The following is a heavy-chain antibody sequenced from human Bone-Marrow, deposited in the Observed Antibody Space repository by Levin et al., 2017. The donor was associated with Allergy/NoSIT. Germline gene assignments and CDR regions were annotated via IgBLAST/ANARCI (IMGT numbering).Heavy chain of an antibody. CDR1: GFIFSGHG. D-gene: IGHD5-12*01. V-gene: IGHV3-30*18. CDR3: AKDLKYSGHDYYYGMDV. J-gene: IGHJ6*02. CDR2: ISYDGRNE. Sequence: GGSLRLSCAASGFIFSGHGIHWVRQAPGKGLEWVAVISYDGRNEYYGDSVKGRFTISRDNSRNTLYLQMNSLRTEDTAVYYCAKDLKYSGHDYYYGMDVWGQGTTVTVAS.